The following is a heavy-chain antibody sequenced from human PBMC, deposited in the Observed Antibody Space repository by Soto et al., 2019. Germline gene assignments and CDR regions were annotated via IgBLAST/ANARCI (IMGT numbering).Heavy chain of an antibody. J-gene: IGHJ4*02. D-gene: IGHD2-2*02. CDR1: GFTFSSYS. Sequence: PGGSLRLSCAASGFTFSSYSMNWVRQAPGKGLEWVSSISSGSSYIYYADSVKGRFTISRDNAKNSLYLQMNSLRAEDTAVYYCAREGCSSTSCYRHWGQGTLVTVSS. V-gene: IGHV3-21*01. CDR3: AREGCSSTSCYRH. CDR2: ISSGSSYI.